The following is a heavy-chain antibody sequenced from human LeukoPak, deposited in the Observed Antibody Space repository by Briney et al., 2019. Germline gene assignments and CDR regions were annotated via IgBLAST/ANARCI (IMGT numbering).Heavy chain of an antibody. CDR2: ISGSGGST. Sequence: GGSLRLSCAASGLTFSSYAMSWVRQAPGKGLEWVSAISGSGGSTYYADSVKGRFTISRDNSKNTLYLQMNSLRAEDTAVYYCAKVHDYGDYGGDYWGQGTLVTVSS. V-gene: IGHV3-23*01. CDR1: GLTFSSYA. J-gene: IGHJ4*02. D-gene: IGHD4-17*01. CDR3: AKVHDYGDYGGDY.